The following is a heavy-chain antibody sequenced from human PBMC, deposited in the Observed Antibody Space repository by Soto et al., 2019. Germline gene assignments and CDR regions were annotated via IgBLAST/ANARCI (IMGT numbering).Heavy chain of an antibody. D-gene: IGHD3-22*01. CDR1: GGTFRRNT. J-gene: IGHJ4*02. Sequence: SVKVSCKASGGTFRRNTISWVRQAPGQGLEWMGGIMPIFGSANYAQKFQGRVTITADENTRTVYMELSRLRSEDTAIYYCARQFDSDTSGYYYAYWGQGTLVTVSS. CDR3: ARQFDSDTSGYYYAY. CDR2: IMPIFGSA. V-gene: IGHV1-69*13.